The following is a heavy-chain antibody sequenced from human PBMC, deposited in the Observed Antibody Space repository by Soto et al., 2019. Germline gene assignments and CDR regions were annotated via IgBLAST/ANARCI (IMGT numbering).Heavy chain of an antibody. V-gene: IGHV1-8*01. Sequence: QVQLLQSGAEVKRPGASVKVSCRASGYTFTNYDVSWVRQAAGQGLEWMGWLSPETGKTKTTYLPQFRDRASMTGDPSVSMAYLEVLDLTSDDTAVYYCARGCTAYYDFLSDPRGDWLASWGQGTLVTVSS. CDR3: ARGCTAYYDFLSDPRGDWLAS. CDR2: LSPETGKTKT. D-gene: IGHD3-9*01. J-gene: IGHJ5*01. CDR1: GYTFTNYD.